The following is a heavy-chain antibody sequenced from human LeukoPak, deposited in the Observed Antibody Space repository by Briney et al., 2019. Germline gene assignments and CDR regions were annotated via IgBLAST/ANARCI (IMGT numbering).Heavy chain of an antibody. D-gene: IGHD1-1*01. V-gene: IGHV1-18*01. CDR2: ISINNGDT. CDR3: ARDWNWKIDF. CDR1: GYIFSNYG. Sequence: ASVRVSCKTSGYIFSNYGICWVRQAPGQGLEWMGWISINNGDTKYAQNLQGRVTVTTDTSTSTAYMELTSLRSDDTAVYYCARDWNWKIDFWGQGTLVTVSS. J-gene: IGHJ4*02.